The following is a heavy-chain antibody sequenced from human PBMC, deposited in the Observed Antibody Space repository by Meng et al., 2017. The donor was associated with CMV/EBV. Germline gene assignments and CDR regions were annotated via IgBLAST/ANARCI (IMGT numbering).Heavy chain of an antibody. CDR1: GFTFSSYG. J-gene: IGHJ3*02. CDR2: IRYDGSNK. V-gene: IGHV3-30*02. D-gene: IGHD6-13*01. Sequence: GESLKISCAASGFTFSSYGMHWVRQAPGKGLEWVAFIRYDGSNKYYADSVKDRFTISRDNSKNTLYLQMNSLRAEDTAVYYCAKDYSSSWQSDAFDIWGQGTMVTVSS. CDR3: AKDYSSSWQSDAFDI.